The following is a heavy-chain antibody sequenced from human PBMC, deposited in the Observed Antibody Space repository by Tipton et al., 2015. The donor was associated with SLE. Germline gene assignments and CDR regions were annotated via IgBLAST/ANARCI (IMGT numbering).Heavy chain of an antibody. CDR1: GFTLTNYW. V-gene: IGHV3-7*01. CDR3: ARHLGVIVAFEV. J-gene: IGHJ3*01. CDR2: IKEDGSEK. D-gene: IGHD3-10*01. Sequence: SLRLSCAASGFTLTNYWMGWVRQAPGKGLEWVANIKEDGSEKYYVDSVKGRFTISRDNAKNSLSLQMNSLRAEDTAVYYCARHLGVIVAFEVWGQGTVLTVSS.